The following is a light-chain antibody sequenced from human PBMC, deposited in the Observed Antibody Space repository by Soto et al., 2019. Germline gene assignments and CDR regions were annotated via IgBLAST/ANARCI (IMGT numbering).Light chain of an antibody. CDR2: EVN. CDR3: SSYTTSSTRV. CDR1: SSDIGYYDY. J-gene: IGLJ1*01. Sequence: QSALTQPASVSGSPGQSITISCTGTSSDIGYYDYVSWYQHHSGKAPKLIIYEVNSRPSGVSNRFSGSKSVNTASLTISGLQAEDEADYFCSSYTTSSTRVFGTGTKLTVL. V-gene: IGLV2-14*01.